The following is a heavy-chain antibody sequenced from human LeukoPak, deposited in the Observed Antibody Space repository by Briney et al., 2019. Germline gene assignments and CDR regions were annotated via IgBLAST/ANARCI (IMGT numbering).Heavy chain of an antibody. Sequence: GGSLRLSCAASGFSFENYAMNWVRQAPGKGLEWVATIKPDGSAQYYVDSVKGRFTISRDNAKNSLFLQINSLRAEDTAVYYCANGGTYSSGPWGQGTLVTVSS. D-gene: IGHD3-22*01. CDR2: IKPDGSAQ. CDR3: ANGGTYSSGP. J-gene: IGHJ5*02. V-gene: IGHV3-7*01. CDR1: GFSFENYA.